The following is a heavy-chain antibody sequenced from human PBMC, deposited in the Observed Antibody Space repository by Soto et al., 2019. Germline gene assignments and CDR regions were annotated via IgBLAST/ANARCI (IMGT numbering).Heavy chain of an antibody. CDR2: INTDGSST. V-gene: IGHV3-74*01. CDR1: GFTFSSFW. J-gene: IGHJ5*02. Sequence: GGSLRLSCAASGFTFSSFWMHWVRQTPGKGLVWVSRINTDGSSTTYADSVKGRFTISRDNGKNTLYLQMNSLRAEDTAVYYCARNRMENCSGGSCLNWFAPWGQGTLVTVSS. D-gene: IGHD2-15*01. CDR3: ARNRMENCSGGSCLNWFAP.